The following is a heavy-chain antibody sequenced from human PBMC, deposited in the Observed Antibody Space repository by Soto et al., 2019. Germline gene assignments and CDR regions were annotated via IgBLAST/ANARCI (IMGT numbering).Heavy chain of an antibody. CDR2: ISSSSSYI. CDR1: GFTFSSYS. V-gene: IGHV3-21*01. CDR3: ARETLDYGDPPGDYYYYGMDV. D-gene: IGHD4-17*01. J-gene: IGHJ6*02. Sequence: PGGSLRLSCAASGFTFSSYSMNWVRQAPGKGLEWVSSISSSSSYIYYADSVKGRFTISRDNAKNSLYLQMNSLRAEDTAVYYCARETLDYGDPPGDYYYYGMDVWGQGTTVTVSS.